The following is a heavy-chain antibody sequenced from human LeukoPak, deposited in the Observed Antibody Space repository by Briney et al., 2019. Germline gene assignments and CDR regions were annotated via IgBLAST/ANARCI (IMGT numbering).Heavy chain of an antibody. CDR1: GGSISSYY. CDR2: IYGSGST. J-gene: IGHJ5*02. D-gene: IGHD1-1*01. CDR3: AREGTSGTHLNWFDP. V-gene: IGHV4-59*01. Sequence: SETLSLTRTVSGGSISSYYWSWVRQPPGKGLEWIGHIYGSGSTNYNPSLKSRVTLSVDTSKNQFSLKLSSVTAADTAVYYCAREGTSGTHLNWFDPWGQGTLVTVSS.